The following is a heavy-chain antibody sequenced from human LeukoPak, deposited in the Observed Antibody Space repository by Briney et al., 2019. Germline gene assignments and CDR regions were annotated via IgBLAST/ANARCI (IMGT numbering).Heavy chain of an antibody. CDR1: RFTFSDYW. J-gene: IGHJ5*02. V-gene: IGHV3-7*01. CDR3: ARYYYGSGTSSDP. CDR2: IKKDGSEK. D-gene: IGHD3-10*01. Sequence: GGSLRLSCAASRFTFSDYWMSWVRQAPGKGLEWVANIKKDGSEKHYVDSVKGRFTISRDNAKNSLYLRMSSLRAEDTAVFYCARYYYGSGTSSDPWGQGTLVTVSS.